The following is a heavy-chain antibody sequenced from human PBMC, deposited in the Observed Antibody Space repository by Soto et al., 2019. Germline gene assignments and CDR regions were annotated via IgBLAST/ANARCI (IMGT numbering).Heavy chain of an antibody. J-gene: IGHJ4*02. D-gene: IGHD5-18*01. CDR3: ARDPQLLGYSYGRLTGDVGGFAY. CDR2: INAGNGNT. CDR1: GYTFTSYA. Sequence: ASVKVSCKASGYTFTSYAMHWVRQAPGQRLEWMGWINAGNGNTKYSQKFQGRVTITRDTSASTAYMELSSLRSKDTAVYYCARDPQLLGYSYGRLTGDVGGFAYWGQGTLVTVSS. V-gene: IGHV1-3*01.